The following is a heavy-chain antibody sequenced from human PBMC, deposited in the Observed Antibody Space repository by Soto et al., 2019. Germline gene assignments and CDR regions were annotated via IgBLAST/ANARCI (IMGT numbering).Heavy chain of an antibody. CDR1: GGSFSGYY. D-gene: IGHD3-10*01. CDR3: ATCGSSGYYGSGSYSWFDP. Sequence: SXTLSLTCAVYGGSFSGYYWSWIRQPPVNGLEWIGEINHSGSTNYNPSLKSRVTISVDTSKNQFSLKLSSVTAADTAVYYCATCGSSGYYGSGSYSWFDPWGQGTLVTVSS. CDR2: INHSGST. J-gene: IGHJ5*02. V-gene: IGHV4-34*01.